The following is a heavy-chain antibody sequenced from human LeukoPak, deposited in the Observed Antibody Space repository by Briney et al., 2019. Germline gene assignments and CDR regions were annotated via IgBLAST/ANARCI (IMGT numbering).Heavy chain of an antibody. J-gene: IGHJ4*02. CDR1: GYTFTSYG. Sequence: ASVKVSCKTSGYTFTSYGISWVRQAPGQGLEWMGWISAYNGNTHSAQKLQGRVAMTTDTSTSTAYMELRSLRSDDTAVYYCARGFPPRRQYDSSGYYSYYFDYWGQGTLVTVSS. CDR2: ISAYNGNT. CDR3: ARGFPPRRQYDSSGYYSYYFDY. D-gene: IGHD3-22*01. V-gene: IGHV1-18*01.